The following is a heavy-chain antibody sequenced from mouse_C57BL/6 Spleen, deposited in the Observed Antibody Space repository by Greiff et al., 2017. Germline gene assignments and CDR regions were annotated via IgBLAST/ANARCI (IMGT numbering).Heavy chain of an antibody. CDR3: ARSPYDYDEAWFAY. CDR2: IYPGDGDT. J-gene: IGHJ3*01. CDR1: GYAFSSYW. V-gene: IGHV1-80*01. D-gene: IGHD2-4*01. Sequence: QVQLQQSGAELVKPGASVKISCKASGYAFSSYWMNWVKQRPGKGLEWIGQIYPGDGDTNYNGKFKGKATLTADKSSSTAYMQLSSLTSEDSAVYFWARSPYDYDEAWFAYWGQGTLVTVSA.